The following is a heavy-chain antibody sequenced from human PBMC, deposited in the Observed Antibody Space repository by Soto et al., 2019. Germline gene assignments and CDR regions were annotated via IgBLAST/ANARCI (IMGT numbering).Heavy chain of an antibody. Sequence: EMQLVESGGGLVQPGGSLRLSCAASGFTFSSYEMNWVRQAPGKGLEWVSYISSSGSTIYYADSVKGRFTISRDNAKNSLYLQMNSLRAEDTAVYYCARGRQLQLDYWGQGTLVTVSS. CDR2: ISSSGSTI. CDR3: ARGRQLQLDY. V-gene: IGHV3-48*03. J-gene: IGHJ4*02. D-gene: IGHD5-12*01. CDR1: GFTFSSYE.